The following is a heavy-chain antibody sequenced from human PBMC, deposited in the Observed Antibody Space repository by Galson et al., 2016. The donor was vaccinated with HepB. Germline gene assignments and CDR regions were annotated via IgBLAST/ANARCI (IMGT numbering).Heavy chain of an antibody. Sequence: SVKVSCKASGYTFTSYGISWVRQAPGQGLEWMGWISGHNGKTTYAQRVQGRVTMTTDTSTTTAYLELRSLKSDDTAVYYCARDGPNWDFGLGGYLRGRFDPWGQGTLVTVSS. CDR2: ISGHNGKT. CDR1: GYTFTSYG. D-gene: IGHD3-10*02. V-gene: IGHV1-18*01. J-gene: IGHJ5*02. CDR3: ARDGPNWDFGLGGYLRGRFDP.